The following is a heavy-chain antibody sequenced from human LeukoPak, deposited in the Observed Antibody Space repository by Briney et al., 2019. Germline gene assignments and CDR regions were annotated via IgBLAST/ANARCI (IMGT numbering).Heavy chain of an antibody. J-gene: IGHJ6*03. CDR1: GGSISSYY. V-gene: IGHV4-59*12. Sequence: SETLSLTCTVSGGSISSYYWSWIRQPPGKGLEWIGYIYYSGSTNYNPSLKSRVTISVDTSKNQFSLKLSSVTAADTAVYYCARTGYSSGWLAHTYYYYYMDVWGKGTTVTVSS. D-gene: IGHD6-19*01. CDR2: IYYSGST. CDR3: ARTGYSSGWLAHTYYYYYMDV.